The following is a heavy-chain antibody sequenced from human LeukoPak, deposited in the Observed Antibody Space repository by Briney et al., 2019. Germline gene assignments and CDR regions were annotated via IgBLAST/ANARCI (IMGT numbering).Heavy chain of an antibody. V-gene: IGHV3-9*01. CDR3: AKDTDTSMEDPFDAFDI. CDR1: GFTFDDYA. Sequence: PGGSLRLSCAASGFTFDDYAMHWVRHAPGQGLEWVSGISWNSRSIGYAGSVQGRFTISRDNAKNSLYLQMNSLRVDVTALYYCAKDTDTSMEDPFDAFDIWGQGTMVTVSS. J-gene: IGHJ3*02. CDR2: ISWNSRSI. D-gene: IGHD5-18*01.